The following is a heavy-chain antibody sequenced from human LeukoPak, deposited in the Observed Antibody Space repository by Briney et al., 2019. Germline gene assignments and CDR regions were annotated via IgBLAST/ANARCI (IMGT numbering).Heavy chain of an antibody. D-gene: IGHD5-24*01. CDR1: GGSISSYY. J-gene: IGHJ4*02. CDR3: STLESAHSDY. Sequence: SETLSLTCTVSGGSISSYYWNWIRQPPGKGLEWIGYIYYSGSTNYNPSLKSRITMSVDTSKNQFSLKLSSVTAADTAVYYCSTLESAHSDYWGQGTQVTVSS. CDR2: IYYSGST. V-gene: IGHV4-59*01.